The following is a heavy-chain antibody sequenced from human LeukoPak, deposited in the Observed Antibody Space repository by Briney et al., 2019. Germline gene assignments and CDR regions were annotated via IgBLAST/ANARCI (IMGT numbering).Heavy chain of an antibody. CDR2: TSYDGSNK. D-gene: IGHD5-12*01. CDR1: GFTLYRYG. Sequence: GGPLTHFCGLSGFTLYRYGMHWVRPAPGRGLGGVGVTSYDGSNKYYGDSVKGRFTISRDNSKNTLYLQMNSLRAEDSAVYYCARDSGGHNYGCDFDYWGQGTMVTVSS. V-gene: IGHV3-30-3*01. CDR3: ARDSGGHNYGCDFDY. J-gene: IGHJ4*02.